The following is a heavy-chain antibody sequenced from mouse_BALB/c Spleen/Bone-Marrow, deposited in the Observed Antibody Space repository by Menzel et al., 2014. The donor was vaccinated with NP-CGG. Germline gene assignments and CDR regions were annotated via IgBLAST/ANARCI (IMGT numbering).Heavy chain of an antibody. CDR2: ISGGGNS. CDR1: GFSFSSYA. D-gene: IGHD1-2*01. CDR3: ARARGVTTATPYYFDY. V-gene: IGHV5-6-5*01. Sequence: VQVVESGGGLVKPGGSLKLSCAASGFSFSSYAVSWVRQTPEKRLEWVASISGGGNSYHSDNMKGRFTISRDNARNILYLQMSSLRSEDTAMYYCARARGVTTATPYYFDYWGQGTALTVSS. J-gene: IGHJ2*01.